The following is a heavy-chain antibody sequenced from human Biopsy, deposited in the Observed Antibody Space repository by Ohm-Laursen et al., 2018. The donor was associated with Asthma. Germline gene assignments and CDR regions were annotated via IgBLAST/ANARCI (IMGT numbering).Heavy chain of an antibody. CDR1: GYPFRDSW. J-gene: IGHJ4*02. Sequence: ESLRLSCNASGYPFRDSWIGWVRQMPGTGLEWMGIIFPGDSDTFYRPSFQGQVTISADKSISTAYLQRSSLKASDTAIYYCARLAYGSGSFFDFWGQGTLVTVAS. CDR2: IFPGDSDT. CDR3: ARLAYGSGSFFDF. D-gene: IGHD3-10*01. V-gene: IGHV5-51*01.